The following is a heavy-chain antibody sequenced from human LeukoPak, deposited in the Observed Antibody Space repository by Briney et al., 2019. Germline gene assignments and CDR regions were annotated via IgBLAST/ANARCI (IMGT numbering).Heavy chain of an antibody. CDR1: GYTFTSYY. CDR2: ITGYNGNT. CDR3: ARDIGGGYYFDY. V-gene: IGHV1-18*04. J-gene: IGHJ4*02. Sequence: ASVKVSCKASGYTFTSYYMHWVRQAPGQGLEWMGWITGYNGNTYYAQKFQGRVTMTTDTSTSTAYMELRSLRSDDTAVYYCARDIGGGYYFDYWGQGTLVTVSS. D-gene: IGHD3-22*01.